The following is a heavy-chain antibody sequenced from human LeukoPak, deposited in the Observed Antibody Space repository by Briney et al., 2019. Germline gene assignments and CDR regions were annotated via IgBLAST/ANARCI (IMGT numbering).Heavy chain of an antibody. CDR2: IYHSGST. D-gene: IGHD4-17*01. CDR3: ARGGDYASPIVY. Sequence: SETLSLTCTLSGGSISTYYWSWIRQPPGKGLEWIGYIYHSGSTNYNPSLKSRVTISVDTSKNQFSLKLSSVTAADTAVYYCARGGDYASPIVYWGQGDLVTVSS. CDR1: GGSISTYY. V-gene: IGHV4-59*01. J-gene: IGHJ4*02.